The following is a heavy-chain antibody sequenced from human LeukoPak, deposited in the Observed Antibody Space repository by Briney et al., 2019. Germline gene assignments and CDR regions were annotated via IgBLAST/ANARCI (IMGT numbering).Heavy chain of an antibody. CDR2: INPSGGST. Sequence: AASVKVSCKASGYTFTSYYMHWVRQAPGRELEWMGIINPSGGSTSYAQKFQGRVTMTRDTSTSTVYMELSSLTSEDTAVYYCARDFGGHWTIDYWGQGTLVTVSS. V-gene: IGHV1-46*01. J-gene: IGHJ4*02. D-gene: IGHD2-21*01. CDR1: GYTFTSYY. CDR3: ARDFGGHWTIDY.